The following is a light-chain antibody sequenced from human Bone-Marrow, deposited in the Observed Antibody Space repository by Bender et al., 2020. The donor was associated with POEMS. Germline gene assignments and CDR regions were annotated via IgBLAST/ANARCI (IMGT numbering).Light chain of an antibody. CDR2: DVS. CDR1: SSDVGSYNR. CDR3: SSYGGSNNLI. Sequence: QSALTQPPSVSGSPGQSVTISCIGNSSDVGSYNRVSWYQQPPGAAPRLMIYDVSNRPSGVSNRFSGSKSGNTASLTVSGLQAEDEADYYCSSYGGSNNLIFGGGTKVTVL. J-gene: IGLJ2*01. V-gene: IGLV2-18*02.